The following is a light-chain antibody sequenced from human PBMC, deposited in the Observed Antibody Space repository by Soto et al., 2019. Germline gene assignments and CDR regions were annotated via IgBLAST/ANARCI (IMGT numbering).Light chain of an antibody. CDR1: QSVGTR. CDR2: GAS. J-gene: IGKJ5*01. Sequence: IVLTQSPDTLSFSPGERATASCRASQSVGTRLAWYQHKTGQAPSLLMSGASSRATGIPDRFSGSGSETDFTLTISRLEPEDFALYYCQHYQVGQPIAFGRGTRLEIK. V-gene: IGKV3-20*01. CDR3: QHYQVGQPIA.